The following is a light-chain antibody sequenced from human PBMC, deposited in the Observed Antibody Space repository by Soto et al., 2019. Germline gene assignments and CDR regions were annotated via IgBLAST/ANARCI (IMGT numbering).Light chain of an antibody. Sequence: EIVLTQSPATLSLSPGGRATFSCRASQSVSSDLVWYQHKPGQAPRLLIYDASNRATGIPARFSGSGSGTDFTLTISSLEPEDFAVYYCQQRSNWPPLTFGGGTKVEIK. CDR2: DAS. J-gene: IGKJ4*01. CDR1: QSVSSD. CDR3: QQRSNWPPLT. V-gene: IGKV3-11*01.